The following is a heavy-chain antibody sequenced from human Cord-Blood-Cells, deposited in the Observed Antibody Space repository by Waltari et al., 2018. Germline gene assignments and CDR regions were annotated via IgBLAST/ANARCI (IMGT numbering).Heavy chain of an antibody. CDR3: ARYGSGSYSSDY. CDR2: IYYSGTT. V-gene: IGHV4-39*01. CDR1: VGSISSSSYY. D-gene: IGHD3-10*01. Sequence: QLQLQESGPGLVKPSETLSLTCTVSVGSISSSSYYWGWIRQPPGKGLEWIVRIYYSGTTYSNPSLKSRFAISVDTSKNQFSLKLSSVTAADTAVYYCARYGSGSYSSDYWGQGTLVTVSS. J-gene: IGHJ4*02.